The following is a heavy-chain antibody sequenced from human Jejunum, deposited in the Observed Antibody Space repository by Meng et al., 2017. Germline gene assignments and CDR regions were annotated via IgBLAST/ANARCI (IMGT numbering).Heavy chain of an antibody. CDR3: ARVDSSASFDY. CDR1: GGSISSGNYT. D-gene: IGHD6-6*01. V-gene: IGHV4-30-4*01. Sequence: QVQLQESGPGLVKPSQTLSLTCTVSGGSISSGNYTWSWIRQPPGKGLEWIGYISFSGKTSYNPSFKSRVTISLDTSKNHFSLKLNSVTAADTAVYYCARVDSSASFDYWGQGTLVTVSS. J-gene: IGHJ4*02. CDR2: ISFSGKT.